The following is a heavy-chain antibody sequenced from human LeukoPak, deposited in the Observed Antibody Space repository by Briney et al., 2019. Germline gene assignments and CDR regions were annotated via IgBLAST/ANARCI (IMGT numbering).Heavy chain of an antibody. D-gene: IGHD2-2*01. CDR2: INPNSGGT. CDR1: GYTFTGYY. V-gene: IGHV1-2*02. J-gene: IGHJ6*02. Sequence: GASVKVSCKASGYTFTGYYMHWVRQAPGQGLEWMGWINPNSGGTNYAQKFQGRVTMTRDTSISTAYTELSRLRSDDTAVYYCARDAVNIVVVPAATIVYYGMDVWGQGTTVTVSS. CDR3: ARDAVNIVVVPAATIVYYGMDV.